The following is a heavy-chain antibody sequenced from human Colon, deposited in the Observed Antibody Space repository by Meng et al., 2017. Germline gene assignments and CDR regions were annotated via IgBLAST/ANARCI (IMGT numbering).Heavy chain of an antibody. V-gene: IGHV4-34*02. CDR1: GGSFSGFY. D-gene: IGHD4-17*01. J-gene: IGHJ5*02. CDR2: IDHFGIS. Sequence: VQMQQVGAGLLMPPEPLSLPCAVSGGSFSGFYWSWIRQPPGKGLEWIGEIDHFGISNYNSSLKGRLTMSVDTSKKQISLTLTSVTAADTAVYYCAAGLRHGDWFDPWGPGTLVTVSS. CDR3: AAGLRHGDWFDP.